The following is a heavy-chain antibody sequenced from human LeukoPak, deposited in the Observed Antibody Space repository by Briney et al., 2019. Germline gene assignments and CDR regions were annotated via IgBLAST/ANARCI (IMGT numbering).Heavy chain of an antibody. Sequence: GGSLRLSCAASGFTFSSYSMNWVRQAPGKGLEWVSYISSSSSTIYYADSVKGRFTISRDNAKNSLYLQMNSLRAEDTAVYYCARDCSSSNCYARPLDPWGQGTLVTVSS. CDR3: ARDCSSSNCYARPLDP. V-gene: IGHV3-48*01. J-gene: IGHJ5*02. D-gene: IGHD2-2*01. CDR2: ISSSSSTI. CDR1: GFTFSSYS.